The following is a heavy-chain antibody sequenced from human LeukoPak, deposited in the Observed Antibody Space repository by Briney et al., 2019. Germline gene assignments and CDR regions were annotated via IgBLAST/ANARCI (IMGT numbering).Heavy chain of an antibody. V-gene: IGHV1-46*01. D-gene: IGHD4-23*01. J-gene: IGHJ5*02. CDR3: ARDNSFENFDP. CDR1: GYSFTTSH. CDR2: ITGNGASR. Sequence: GASVKVSCKASGYSFTTSHMHWVRQAPGQGLEWMGTITGNGASRSFAQKFQGRLTMTRDMSTSTVYMEVSGLTSDDTAVYYCARDNSFENFDPWGQGTLVIVSS.